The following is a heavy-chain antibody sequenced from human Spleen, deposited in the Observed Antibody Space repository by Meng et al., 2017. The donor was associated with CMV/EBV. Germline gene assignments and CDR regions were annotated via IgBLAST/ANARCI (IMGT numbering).Heavy chain of an antibody. V-gene: IGHV1-69*05. J-gene: IGHJ4*02. CDR2: ISPTFGAV. Sequence: SVKVSCKASGDTFNSYAISWVRQAPGHGLEWMGGISPTFGAVNYARRFQGRLTITRDESTTTAHMGLNTLRSEDTAVYYCAREVATKEGTFVLWGQGTLVTVSS. CDR1: GDTFNSYA. CDR3: AREVATKEGTFVL. D-gene: IGHD5-24*01.